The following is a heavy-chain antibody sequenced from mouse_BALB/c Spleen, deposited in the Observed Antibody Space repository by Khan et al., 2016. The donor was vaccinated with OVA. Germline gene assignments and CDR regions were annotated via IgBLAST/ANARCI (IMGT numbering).Heavy chain of an antibody. CDR3: ARDGSYMGY. Sequence: EVQLQESGPDLVKPSQSLSLTCTVTGYSITSGYSWHWIRQFPGHRLEWMAYIYYSGIINYNPSLKSRISITRDTSKNQFFLHLNSVTTEDTATYYCARDGSYMGYWGQGTSVTVSS. J-gene: IGHJ4*01. CDR2: IYYSGII. V-gene: IGHV3-1*02. CDR1: GYSITSGYS. D-gene: IGHD1-1*02.